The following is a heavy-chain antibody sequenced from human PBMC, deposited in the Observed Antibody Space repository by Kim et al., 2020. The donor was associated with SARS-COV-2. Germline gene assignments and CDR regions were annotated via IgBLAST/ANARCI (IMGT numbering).Heavy chain of an antibody. CDR1: RFTFSSYS. V-gene: IGHV3-21*01. D-gene: IGHD3-10*01. J-gene: IGHJ4*02. CDR2: ISSSSSNI. Sequence: GGSLRLSCVASRFTFSSYSMNWVRQAPGKGLEWVSSISSSSSNIYYADSLKGRFTISRDNAKKTLYLQMNSLRAEDTAVYYCARDGAVNRGVTNDYWGQGTLVTVSS. CDR3: ARDGAVNRGVTNDY.